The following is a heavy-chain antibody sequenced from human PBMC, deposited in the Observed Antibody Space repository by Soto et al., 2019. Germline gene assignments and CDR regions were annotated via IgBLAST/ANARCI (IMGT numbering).Heavy chain of an antibody. J-gene: IGHJ4*02. CDR2: IIPIFATA. Sequence: QVQLVQSGAEVKKPGSSVKVSCKASGGTFTSYGVSWVRQAPGQGLEWMGGIIPIFATANYAQKFQGRVTITAHESTSTAYMELSSLRSEDSAVYYCVSGDCGGDCSFDYWGQGTLVTVSS. V-gene: IGHV1-69*01. CDR1: GGTFTSYG. CDR3: VSGDCGGDCSFDY. D-gene: IGHD2-21*02.